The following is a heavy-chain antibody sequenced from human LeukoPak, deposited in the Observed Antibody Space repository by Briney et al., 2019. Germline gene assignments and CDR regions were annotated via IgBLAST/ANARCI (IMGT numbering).Heavy chain of an antibody. J-gene: IGHJ4*02. D-gene: IGHD1-26*01. CDR1: GFTFSNA. CDR2: IDSRSGTI. V-gene: IGHV3-48*02. Sequence: PGGSLKLSCVVSGFTFSNAMNWVRQAPGKGLEWLSYIDSRSGTIYYADSVKGRFTISGDNAKNSLYLEMNSLRDGDMAVYYCARDRFGGSFDYWGQGTLVTVSS. CDR3: ARDRFGGSFDY.